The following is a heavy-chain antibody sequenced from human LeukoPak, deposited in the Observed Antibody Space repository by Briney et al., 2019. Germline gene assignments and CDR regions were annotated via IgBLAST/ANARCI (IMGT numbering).Heavy chain of an antibody. CDR1: GFTFSDFY. V-gene: IGHV3-11*01. CDR2: ISGDGTTI. CDR3: AKDPTHYYDSSGYSEYFQH. J-gene: IGHJ1*01. Sequence: GGSLRLSCTASGFTFSDFYMSWVRQAPGKGLEWVSYISGDGTTIYYADSVRGRFTVSRDNSKNSLYLQMNSLRTEDTALYYCAKDPTHYYDSSGYSEYFQHWGQGTLVTVSS. D-gene: IGHD3-22*01.